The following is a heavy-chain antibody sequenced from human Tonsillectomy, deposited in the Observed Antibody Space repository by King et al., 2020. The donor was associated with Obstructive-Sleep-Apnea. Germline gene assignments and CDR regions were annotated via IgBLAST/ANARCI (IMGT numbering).Heavy chain of an antibody. CDR2: IYYSGST. V-gene: IGHV4-39*07. CDR3: ARESAAAGTTPFDY. Sequence: QLQESGPGLVKPSETLSLTCTVSGGSISSSSYYWGWIRQPPGKGLEWIGSIYYSGSTYYNPSLKSRVTISVDTSKNQFSLKLSSVTAADTAVYYCARESAAAGTTPFDYWGQGTLVTVSS. CDR1: GGSISSSSYY. D-gene: IGHD6-13*01. J-gene: IGHJ4*02.